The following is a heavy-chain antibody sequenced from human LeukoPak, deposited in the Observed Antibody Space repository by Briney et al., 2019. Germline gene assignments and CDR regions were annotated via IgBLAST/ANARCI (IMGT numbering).Heavy chain of an antibody. J-gene: IGHJ4*02. CDR1: GFTFSTSD. Sequence: GGSLRLSCATSGFTFSTSDMYWVRQVMGKRLEWVSSIGTAGDTSYSDSVKGRFTISRENAKNSLFLQMDSLRAGDTAMYYCTRARRSCSSSGCSSEFDYWGQGTLVTVSS. D-gene: IGHD2-2*01. CDR3: TRARRSCSSSGCSSEFDY. V-gene: IGHV3-13*04. CDR2: IGTAGDT.